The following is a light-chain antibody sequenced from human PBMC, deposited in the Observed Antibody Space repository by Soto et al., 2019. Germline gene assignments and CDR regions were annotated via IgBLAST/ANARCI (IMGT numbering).Light chain of an antibody. CDR2: AAS. CDR3: QQSFSPPPT. CDR1: QTLNSY. Sequence: DIQMTQSPSSLSASVGDRVTITCRASQTLNSYLNWYQQKSPKAPKLLIYAASRLQSGVPSRFNGSGTTTDFTLTIASLQPEDVATYFCQQSFSPPPTFGQGTKL. V-gene: IGKV1-39*01. J-gene: IGKJ2*01.